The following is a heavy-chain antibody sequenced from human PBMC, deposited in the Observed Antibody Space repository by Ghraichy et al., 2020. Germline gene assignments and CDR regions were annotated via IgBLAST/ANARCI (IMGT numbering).Heavy chain of an antibody. CDR1: GFTFSRHW. CDR2: IKSDGSDI. V-gene: IGHV3-7*01. Sequence: GGSLRLSCAASGFTFSRHWMSWVRQAPGKGLEWVASIKSDGSDIFYVDSVKGRFIISRDNAKNSVSLEMNSLRVEDTAVYYCARDPYGDYKYGGTDYWGQGTLGSVSS. J-gene: IGHJ4*02. CDR3: ARDPYGDYKYGGTDY. D-gene: IGHD4-17*01.